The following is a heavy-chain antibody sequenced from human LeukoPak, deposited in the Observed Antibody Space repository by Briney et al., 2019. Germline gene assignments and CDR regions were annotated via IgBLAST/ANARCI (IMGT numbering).Heavy chain of an antibody. V-gene: IGHV4-59*01. D-gene: IGHD4-23*01. CDR3: ARVGVDYSGNIIKYYFDY. J-gene: IGHJ4*02. CDR2: IYYSGTT. Sequence: PSETLSLTCTVSDGSISSYYWSWIRQPPGKGLEWIGYIYYSGTTNYNPSLKSRVIISVDTSKNQFSLKLSPVIAADTAVYYCARVGVDYSGNIIKYYFDYWGQGTLVTVSS. CDR1: DGSISSYY.